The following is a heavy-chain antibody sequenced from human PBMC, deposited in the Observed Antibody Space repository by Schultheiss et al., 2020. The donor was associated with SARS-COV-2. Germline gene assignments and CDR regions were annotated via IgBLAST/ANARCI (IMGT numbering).Heavy chain of an antibody. J-gene: IGHJ6*03. V-gene: IGHV4-61*05. D-gene: IGHD3-3*01. CDR3: ARGKYDFWSGSRPYYYYYMDV. CDR2: IYYSGST. CDR1: GGSISSSSYY. Sequence: SETLSLTCTVSGGSISSSSYYWGWIRQPPGKGLEWIGYIYYSGSTYYNPSLKSLVTISVDKSKNQFSLKLSSVTAADTAVYYCARGKYDFWSGSRPYYYYYMDVWGKGTTVTVSS.